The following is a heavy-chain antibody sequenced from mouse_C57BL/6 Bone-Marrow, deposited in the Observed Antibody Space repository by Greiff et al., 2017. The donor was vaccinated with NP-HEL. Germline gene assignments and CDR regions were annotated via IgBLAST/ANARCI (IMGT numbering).Heavy chain of an antibody. D-gene: IGHD2-1*01. CDR2: IYPSDSET. CDR1: GYTFTSYW. CDR3: ARHYGNYVWFAY. Sequence: QVQLQQSGAELVRPGSSVKLSCKASGYTFTSYWMDWVKQRPGQGLEWIGNIYPSDSETHYNQKFKDKATLTVDKSSSTAYMQLSSLTSEDSAVYYCARHYGNYVWFAYWGQGTLVTVSA. V-gene: IGHV1-61*01. J-gene: IGHJ3*01.